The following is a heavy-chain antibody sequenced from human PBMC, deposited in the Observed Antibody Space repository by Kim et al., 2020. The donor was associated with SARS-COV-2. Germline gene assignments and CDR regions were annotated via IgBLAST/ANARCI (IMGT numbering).Heavy chain of an antibody. Sequence: SETLSLTCAVYGGSFSGYYWSWIRQPPGKGLEWIGEINHSGSTNYNPSLKSRVTISVDTSKNQFSLKLSSVTAADTAVYYVARGGRYFDWLFLPARYGMDVWGQGTTVTVSS. CDR1: GGSFSGYY. CDR3: ARGGRYFDWLFLPARYGMDV. CDR2: INHSGST. D-gene: IGHD3-9*01. V-gene: IGHV4-34*01. J-gene: IGHJ6*02.